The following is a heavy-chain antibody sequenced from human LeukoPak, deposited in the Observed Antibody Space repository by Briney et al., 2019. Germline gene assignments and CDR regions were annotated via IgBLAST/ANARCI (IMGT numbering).Heavy chain of an antibody. D-gene: IGHD3-10*01. Sequence: GGSLRLSCAASGFTFSSYAMHWVRQAPGKGLEWVAVISYDGSNKYYADSVKGRFTISRDNSKNTLYLQMNSLRAEDTAVYYCARESMYYYGSGRKNGYFDYWGQGTLVTVSS. J-gene: IGHJ4*02. CDR2: ISYDGSNK. CDR3: ARESMYYYGSGRKNGYFDY. V-gene: IGHV3-30-3*01. CDR1: GFTFSSYA.